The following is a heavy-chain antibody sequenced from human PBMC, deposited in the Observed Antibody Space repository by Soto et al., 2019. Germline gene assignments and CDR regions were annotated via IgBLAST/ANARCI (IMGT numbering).Heavy chain of an antibody. CDR2: ISGNDGNT. Sequence: HPGGSLRLSCAASGFIFSSYAMSWVRQAPGKGLEWISGISGNDGNTYYADSVKGRFTISRDNSKNTLYLQMNSLRAEDTAVYYCAKERIAVAGNFGDYWGQGTLVTVSS. V-gene: IGHV3-23*01. CDR1: GFIFSSYA. CDR3: AKERIAVAGNFGDY. J-gene: IGHJ4*02. D-gene: IGHD6-19*01.